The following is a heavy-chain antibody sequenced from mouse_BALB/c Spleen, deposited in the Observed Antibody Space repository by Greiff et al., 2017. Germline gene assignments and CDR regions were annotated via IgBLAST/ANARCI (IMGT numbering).Heavy chain of an antibody. J-gene: IGHJ3*01. D-gene: IGHD2-14*01. Sequence: EVQLQQSGAELVKPGASVKLSCTASGFNIKDTYMHWVKQRPEQGLEWIGRIDPANGNTKYDPKFQGKATITADTSSNTAYLQLSSLTSEDTAVYYCASDYRYAWFAYWGQGTLVTVSA. CDR1: GFNIKDTY. V-gene: IGHV14-3*02. CDR3: ASDYRYAWFAY. CDR2: IDPANGNT.